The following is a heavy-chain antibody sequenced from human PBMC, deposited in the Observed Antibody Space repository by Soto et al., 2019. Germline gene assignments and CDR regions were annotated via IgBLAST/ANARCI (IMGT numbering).Heavy chain of an antibody. J-gene: IGHJ6*01. Sequence: GGALRLSCAASGFTFSSYGMHCLRQAPGKGLECVAIISYDESNKYYADSVKGRFTISRDNSKNTLYLQMNSLRAEDTAVYYCAKGSTGTYYDFWSPQRGYYYGVDVWGQGTTVNVSS. CDR1: GFTFSSYG. D-gene: IGHD3-3*01. CDR2: ISYDESNK. CDR3: AKGSTGTYYDFWSPQRGYYYGVDV. V-gene: IGHV3-30*18.